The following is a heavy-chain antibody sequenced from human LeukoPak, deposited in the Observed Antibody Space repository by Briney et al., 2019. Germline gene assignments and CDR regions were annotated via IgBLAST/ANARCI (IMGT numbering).Heavy chain of an antibody. CDR2: ISSSSNVI. Sequence: PGGSLRLSCAASGFTFSSYSMNWVRQAPGKGLEWVSYISSSSNVIYYADSVKGRFTISKDNAKNTVYLQMNSLRAEDTAVYYCVSFYETYWGRGTLVTVSS. D-gene: IGHD2/OR15-2a*01. V-gene: IGHV3-21*05. CDR3: VSFYETY. CDR1: GFTFSSYS. J-gene: IGHJ4*02.